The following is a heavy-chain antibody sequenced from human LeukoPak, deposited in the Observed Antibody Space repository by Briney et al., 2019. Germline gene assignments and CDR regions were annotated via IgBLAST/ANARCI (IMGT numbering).Heavy chain of an antibody. Sequence: SETLSLTCAVYGGSFSGYYWSWIRQPPGKGLEWIGEINHSGSTNYNPSLKSRVTISVDTSKNQFSLKLSSVTAADTAVYYCARGLGAYQLRTINNWFDPWGQGTLVTVSS. CDR3: ARGLGAYQLRTINNWFDP. J-gene: IGHJ5*02. CDR1: GGSFSGYY. CDR2: INHSGST. D-gene: IGHD2-2*01. V-gene: IGHV4-34*01.